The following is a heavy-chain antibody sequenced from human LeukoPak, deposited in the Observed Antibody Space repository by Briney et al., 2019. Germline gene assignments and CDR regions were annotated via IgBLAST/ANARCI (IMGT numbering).Heavy chain of an antibody. CDR3: ARSPESGPRNREQPSGY. Sequence: ASVKVSCKASGYTFTGYYMHWVRQAPGQGLEWMGWINPNSGGTNYAQKFQGRVTMTRDTSISTAYMELSRLRSDDTAVHYCARSPESGPRNREQPSGYWGQGTLVTVSS. CDR1: GYTFTGYY. CDR2: INPNSGGT. J-gene: IGHJ4*02. V-gene: IGHV1-2*02. D-gene: IGHD1-14*01.